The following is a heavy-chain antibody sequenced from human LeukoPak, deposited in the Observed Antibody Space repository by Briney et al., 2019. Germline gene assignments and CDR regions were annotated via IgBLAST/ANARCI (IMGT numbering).Heavy chain of an antibody. CDR3: ARENSSGWANWFDP. V-gene: IGHV3-7*01. CDR2: IKQDGSEI. CDR1: GFTFSSYW. Sequence: GGSLRLSCAASGFTFSSYWMSWVRQAPGKGLEWVANIKQDGSEIYYVDSVRGRFTISRDNAKNSLYLQMNSLRAEDTAVYYCARENSSGWANWFDPWGQGTLVTVSS. J-gene: IGHJ5*02. D-gene: IGHD6-19*01.